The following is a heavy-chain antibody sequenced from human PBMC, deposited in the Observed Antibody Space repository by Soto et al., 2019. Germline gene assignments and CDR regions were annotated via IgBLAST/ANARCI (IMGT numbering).Heavy chain of an antibody. V-gene: IGHV1-69*06. CDR1: GGTFSSYA. J-gene: IGHJ3*02. D-gene: IGHD3-22*01. Sequence: SVKVSCKASGGTFSSYAISWVRQAPGQGLEWMGGIIPIFGTANYAQKFQGRVTITADKSTSTAYMELSSLRSEDTAVYYCARATFSGSRYDFDIWGQGTMVTVSS. CDR2: IIPIFGTA. CDR3: ARATFSGSRYDFDI.